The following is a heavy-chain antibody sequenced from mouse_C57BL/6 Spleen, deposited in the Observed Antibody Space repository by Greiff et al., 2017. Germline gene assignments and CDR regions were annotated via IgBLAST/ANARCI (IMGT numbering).Heavy chain of an antibody. Sequence: VQLQQPGAELVKPGASVKMSCKASGYTFTSYWITWVKQRPGQGLEWIGDLYPGSGSTNYNEKFKSKATLTVDTSSSTAYMQLSSLTSEDSAVYDCARTPNYYGSSYYFDYWGQGTTLTVSS. D-gene: IGHD1-1*01. CDR3: ARTPNYYGSSYYFDY. CDR1: GYTFTSYW. CDR2: LYPGSGST. V-gene: IGHV1-55*01. J-gene: IGHJ2*01.